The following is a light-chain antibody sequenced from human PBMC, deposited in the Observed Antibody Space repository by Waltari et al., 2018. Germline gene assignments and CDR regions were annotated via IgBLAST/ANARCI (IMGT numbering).Light chain of an antibody. J-gene: IGLJ3*02. CDR2: RNN. CDR1: RPTIGTNY. CDR3: AAWDDSLSGRV. V-gene: IGLV1-47*01. Sequence: QSVLTQPPSASGTPGQRVTISSSGSRPTIGTNYVTWYPQLPGTAPNLLIYRNNQRPSGVPARFSGSKSGTSASLAISGLRSEDEADYYCAAWDDSLSGRVFGGGTKVTVL.